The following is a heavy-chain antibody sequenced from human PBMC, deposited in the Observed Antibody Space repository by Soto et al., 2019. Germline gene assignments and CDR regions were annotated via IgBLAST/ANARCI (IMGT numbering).Heavy chain of an antibody. CDR3: ARDNPYPSYYYGSSGYFSFSGMDV. J-gene: IGHJ6*02. CDR2: INPSGGST. D-gene: IGHD3-22*01. CDR1: GYTFTSCY. V-gene: IGHV1-46*01. Sequence: GASVKVSCKASGYTFTSCYMHWVRQAPGQGLEWMGIINPSGGSTSYAQKFQGRVTMTRDTSTSTVYMELSSLRSEDTAVYYCARDNPYPSYYYGSSGYFSFSGMDVWGQGTTVTVSS.